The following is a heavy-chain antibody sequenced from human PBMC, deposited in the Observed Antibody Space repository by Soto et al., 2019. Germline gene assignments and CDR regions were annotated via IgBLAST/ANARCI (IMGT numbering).Heavy chain of an antibody. CDR1: GFTFSSYW. D-gene: IGHD6-19*01. Sequence: GGSLRLSCAASGFTFSSYWMSWVRQAPGKGLEWVANIKQDGSEKYYVDSVKGRFTISRDNAKNSLYLQMNSLRAEDTAVYYCAREGVSGSSGWDFFQHWGQGTLVTVSS. CDR2: IKQDGSEK. J-gene: IGHJ1*01. V-gene: IGHV3-7*03. CDR3: AREGVSGSSGWDFFQH.